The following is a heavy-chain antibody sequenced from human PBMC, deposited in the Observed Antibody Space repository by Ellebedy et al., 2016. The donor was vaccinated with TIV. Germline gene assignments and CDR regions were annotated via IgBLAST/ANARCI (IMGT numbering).Heavy chain of an antibody. CDR3: ARHAGQWVFDGDYARRLKNAFDI. Sequence: SETLSLXCAVYGGSFSGYYWSWIRQPPGKGLEWIGEINHSGSTNYNPSLKSRVTISVDTSKNQFSLKLSSVTAADTAVYYCARHAGQWVFDGDYARRLKNAFDIWGQGTMVTVSS. J-gene: IGHJ3*02. CDR2: INHSGST. D-gene: IGHD4-17*01. CDR1: GGSFSGYY. V-gene: IGHV4-34*01.